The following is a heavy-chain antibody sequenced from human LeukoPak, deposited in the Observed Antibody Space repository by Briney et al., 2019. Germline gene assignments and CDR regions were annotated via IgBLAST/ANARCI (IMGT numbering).Heavy chain of an antibody. Sequence: GGSLRLSCAASRFTVSSNYMSCVRQASGEGREWVSVAYGGGSTYYADSGKGRFAISRDNSKNTLDLQMNRLRGEDTAVYYCVRDGGSGWYYFDYWGQGTLVTVSS. CDR1: RFTVSSNY. D-gene: IGHD6-19*01. CDR2: AYGGGST. V-gene: IGHV3-53*01. J-gene: IGHJ4*02. CDR3: VRDGGSGWYYFDY.